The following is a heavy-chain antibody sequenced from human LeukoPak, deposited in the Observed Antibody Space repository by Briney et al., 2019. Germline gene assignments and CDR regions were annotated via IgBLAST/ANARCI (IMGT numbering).Heavy chain of an antibody. CDR2: IYYSGST. D-gene: IGHD3-10*01. Sequence: SETLSLTCTVSGGSISSSSYYWGWIRQPPGKGLEWIGSIYYSGSTYYNPSLKSRVTISVDTSKNQFSLKLSSVTAADTAVYYCARELWFGELLHFDYWGQGTLVTVSS. CDR3: ARELWFGELLHFDY. J-gene: IGHJ4*02. CDR1: GGSISSSSYY. V-gene: IGHV4-39*07.